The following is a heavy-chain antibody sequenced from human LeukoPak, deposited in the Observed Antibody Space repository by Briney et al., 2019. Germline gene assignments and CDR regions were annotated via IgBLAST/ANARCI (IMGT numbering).Heavy chain of an antibody. D-gene: IGHD3-9*01. Sequence: SETLSLTCTVSGGSISSSSYYWGWIRQPPGKGLEWIGSIYYSGSTYYNPSLKSRVTISVDRSKNQFSLKLSSVTAADTAVYYCARGGLERYFDWLSPGDYFDYWGQGTLVTVSS. J-gene: IGHJ4*02. CDR1: GGSISSSSYY. CDR3: ARGGLERYFDWLSPGDYFDY. V-gene: IGHV4-39*07. CDR2: IYYSGST.